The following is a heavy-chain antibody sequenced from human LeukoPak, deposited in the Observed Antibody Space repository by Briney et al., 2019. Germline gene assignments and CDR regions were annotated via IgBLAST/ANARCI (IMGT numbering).Heavy chain of an antibody. V-gene: IGHV3-23*01. CDR1: GFTFNSYA. CDR3: AKFGESSSYYYYYYYMDV. CDR2: ITGSGGST. D-gene: IGHD3-22*01. Sequence: GGSLRLSCAASGFTFNSYAMSWVRQAPGKGLEWVSGITGSGGSTYYADSVKGRFAISRDNSKNTLYLQMNSLRAEDTAVYYCAKFGESSSYYYYYYYMDVWGKGTTVTVSS. J-gene: IGHJ6*03.